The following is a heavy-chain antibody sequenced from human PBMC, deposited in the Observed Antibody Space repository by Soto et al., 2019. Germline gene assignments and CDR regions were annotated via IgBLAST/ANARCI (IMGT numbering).Heavy chain of an antibody. Sequence: QVQLVQSGAEVKKPGSSVKVSCKASGGTFSSYTIIWVRQAPGQGLEWMGRIIPILGIANYAQKFQGRVTITADKPTSTAYMELSSLRSEETAVYYGAEGIAAAGPFDYWGQGTLVTVSS. CDR3: AEGIAAAGPFDY. CDR1: GGTFSSYT. J-gene: IGHJ4*02. V-gene: IGHV1-69*02. D-gene: IGHD6-13*01. CDR2: IIPILGIA.